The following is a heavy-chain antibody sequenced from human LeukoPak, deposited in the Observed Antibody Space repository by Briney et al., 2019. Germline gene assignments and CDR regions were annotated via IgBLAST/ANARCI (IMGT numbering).Heavy chain of an antibody. Sequence: SSETLSLTCTVSGGSISSGNWWGWVRQPPGKGLEWIGEIYHTGNTNCNPSLKSRVTISVDTSKNQFSLKLSSVIAADTAVYYCARASSSSFLGYFDYWGQGTLVTVSS. D-gene: IGHD6-13*01. CDR2: IYHTGNT. CDR3: ARASSSSFLGYFDY. V-gene: IGHV4-4*02. J-gene: IGHJ4*02. CDR1: GGSISSGNW.